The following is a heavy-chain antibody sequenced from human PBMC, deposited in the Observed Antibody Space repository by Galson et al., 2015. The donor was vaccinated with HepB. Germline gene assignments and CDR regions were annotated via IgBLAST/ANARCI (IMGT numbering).Heavy chain of an antibody. J-gene: IGHJ4*02. Sequence: SLRLSCAASGFTFSSYSMNWVRQAPGKGLEWVSSISSSSSYIYYADSVKGRFTISRDNAKNSLYLQMNSLRAEDTAVYYCASTRSSSWPPDYWGQGTLVTVSS. D-gene: IGHD6-13*01. CDR1: GFTFSSYS. CDR2: ISSSSSYI. V-gene: IGHV3-21*01. CDR3: ASTRSSSWPPDY.